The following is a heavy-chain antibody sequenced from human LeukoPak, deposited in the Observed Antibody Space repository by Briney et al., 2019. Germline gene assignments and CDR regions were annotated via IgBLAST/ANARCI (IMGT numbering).Heavy chain of an antibody. Sequence: SETLSLTCAVYGGSFSGYYWSWIRQPPGKGVEWIGEINHSGSTNYNPSLKSRVTISVDTSKNQFSLKLSSVTAADTAVYYCARKAAMVNYFDYWGQGTLVTVSS. CDR2: INHSGST. CDR1: GGSFSGYY. D-gene: IGHD5-18*01. CDR3: ARKAAMVNYFDY. J-gene: IGHJ4*02. V-gene: IGHV4-34*01.